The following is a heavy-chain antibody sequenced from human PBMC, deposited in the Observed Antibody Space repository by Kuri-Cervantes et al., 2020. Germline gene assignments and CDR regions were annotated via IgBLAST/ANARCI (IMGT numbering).Heavy chain of an antibody. J-gene: IGHJ6*02. D-gene: IGHD2-15*01. CDR1: GFTFSSYW. CDR3: ARGAYCSGGSCYSRDYYGMDV. V-gene: IGHV3-7*01. Sequence: GGSLRLSCAASGFTFSSYWMSWVRQAPGKGLEWVANIKQDGSEKYYVDSVKGRFTISKDNAKNSLYLQMNSLRDEDTAVYYCARGAYCSGGSCYSRDYYGMDVWGQGTTVTVSS. CDR2: IKQDGSEK.